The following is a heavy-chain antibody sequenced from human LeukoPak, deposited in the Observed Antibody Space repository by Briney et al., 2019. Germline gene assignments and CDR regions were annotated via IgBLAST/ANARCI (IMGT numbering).Heavy chain of an antibody. V-gene: IGHV3-48*04. Sequence: SGGSLRLSCAASGFTFSSYSMNWVRQAPGKGLEWVSYISSSGSTIYYADSVKGRFTISRDNAKNSLYLQMNSLRAEDTAVYYCARDQWQQNFDYWGQGTLVTVSS. D-gene: IGHD6-13*01. CDR1: GFTFSSYS. CDR2: ISSSGSTI. CDR3: ARDQWQQNFDY. J-gene: IGHJ4*02.